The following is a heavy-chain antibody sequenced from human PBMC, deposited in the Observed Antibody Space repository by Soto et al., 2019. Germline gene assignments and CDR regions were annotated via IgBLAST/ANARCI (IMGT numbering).Heavy chain of an antibody. D-gene: IGHD2-15*01. CDR3: ARHEVTFGALYHIVVVVAAGYNWFDP. V-gene: IGHV4-39*01. Sequence: SETLSLTCTVSGGSISSSSYYWGWIRQPPGKGLEWIGSIYYSGSTYYNPSLKSRVTISVDTSKNQFSLKLSSVTAADTAVYYCARHEVTFGALYHIVVVVAAGYNWFDPWGQGTLVTVSS. CDR1: GGSISSSSYY. CDR2: IYYSGST. J-gene: IGHJ5*02.